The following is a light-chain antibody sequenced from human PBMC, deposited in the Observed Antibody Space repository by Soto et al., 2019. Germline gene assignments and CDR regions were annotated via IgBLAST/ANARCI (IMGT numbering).Light chain of an antibody. CDR3: LQYSSHSWT. CDR1: RSSSDW. J-gene: IGKJ1*01. CDR2: DAS. Sequence: DIQMTQSPSTLSASVVDMVTTAVLASRSSSDWLAWYQQKPGKAPELLIFDASSLKSGVPSRFSGSGPGTEFTLTISRLQPDDVATYYCLQYSSHSWTFGQGTKVDIK. V-gene: IGKV1-5*01.